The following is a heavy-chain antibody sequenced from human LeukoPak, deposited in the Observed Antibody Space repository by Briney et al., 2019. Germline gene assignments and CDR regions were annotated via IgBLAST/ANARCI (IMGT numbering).Heavy chain of an antibody. CDR2: INPSGGST. Sequence: ASVKVSCKASGYTFSTYYMNWVRQAPGQGLEWMGIINPSGGSTSYAQKFQGRVAMTRDTSTSTVYMELSSLRSEDTAVYYCARDQGSGQDYWGQGTLVTVSS. V-gene: IGHV1-46*01. J-gene: IGHJ4*02. CDR3: ARDQGSGQDY. D-gene: IGHD6-19*01. CDR1: GYTFSTYY.